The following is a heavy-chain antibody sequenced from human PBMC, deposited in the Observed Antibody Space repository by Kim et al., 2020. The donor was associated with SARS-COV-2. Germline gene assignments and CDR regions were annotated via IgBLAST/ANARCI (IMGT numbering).Heavy chain of an antibody. J-gene: IGHJ3*02. CDR3: AKAFTDYIEAFDI. Sequence: AESVKGRFPISRDNAKNSLYLQMNSLRAEDTALYYCAKAFTDYIEAFDIWGQGTMVTVSS. D-gene: IGHD4-4*01. V-gene: IGHV3-9*01.